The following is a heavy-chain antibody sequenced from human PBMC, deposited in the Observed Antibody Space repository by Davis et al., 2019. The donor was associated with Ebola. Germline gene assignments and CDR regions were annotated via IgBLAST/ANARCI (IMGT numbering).Heavy chain of an antibody. D-gene: IGHD6-19*01. CDR2: IYYSGST. Sequence: PSETLSLTCTVSGGSISSYYWTWIRQPPGKGLEYIGYIYYSGSTRYNPSLKSRVTISVDTSKNQFSLKLNSVTAADTAVYYCARRLAVASTPFDYWGQGALVTVSS. J-gene: IGHJ4*02. V-gene: IGHV4-59*01. CDR1: GGSISSYY. CDR3: ARRLAVASTPFDY.